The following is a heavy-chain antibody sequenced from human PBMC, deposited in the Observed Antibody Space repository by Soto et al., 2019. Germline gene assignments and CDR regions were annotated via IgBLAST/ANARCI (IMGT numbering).Heavy chain of an antibody. CDR1: GFTFSSYA. CDR3: AKATDSSSWYPVYFQH. J-gene: IGHJ1*01. D-gene: IGHD6-13*01. Sequence: EVQLLESGGGLVQPGGSLRLSCAASGFTFSSYAMSWVRQAPGKGLEWVSAISGSGGSTYYADSVKGRFTFSRDNSKNPLYLQMNSLRAGDTAVYYSAKATDSSSWYPVYFQHWGQGTLVTVSS. V-gene: IGHV3-23*01. CDR2: ISGSGGST.